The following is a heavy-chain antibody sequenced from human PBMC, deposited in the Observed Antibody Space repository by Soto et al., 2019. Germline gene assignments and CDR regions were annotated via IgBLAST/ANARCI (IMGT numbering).Heavy chain of an antibody. V-gene: IGHV2-5*01. J-gene: IGHJ5*02. CDR2: IYWNDEK. D-gene: IGHD4-17*01. CDR1: GFSLTSGGAG. CDR3: AHRGYGNYPRDNWSDP. Sequence: QITLKESGPTLVKPTQTLTLTCSFSGFSLTSGGAGVGWIRQPPGKGLEWLALIYWNDEKRYSPSLKSRLTITKDTSKNQVVLLMTDMDPVDTATYYCAHRGYGNYPRDNWSDPWGQGTLVTVSS.